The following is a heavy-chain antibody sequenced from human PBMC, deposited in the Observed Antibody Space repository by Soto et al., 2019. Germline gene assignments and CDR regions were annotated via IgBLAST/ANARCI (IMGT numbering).Heavy chain of an antibody. CDR3: ASQWEVRESGLDY. CDR2: ISYTGDST. CDR1: GFPFSIYA. D-gene: IGHD1-26*01. Sequence: PGGSLRLSCAASGFPFSIYAMSWVRQAPGKGLEWVSVISYTGDSTYYADSVKGRFTISRDSSKNTLYLQMSSLRAEDTAVYYCASQWEVRESGLDYWGQGTLVTVSS. V-gene: IGHV3-23*01. J-gene: IGHJ4*02.